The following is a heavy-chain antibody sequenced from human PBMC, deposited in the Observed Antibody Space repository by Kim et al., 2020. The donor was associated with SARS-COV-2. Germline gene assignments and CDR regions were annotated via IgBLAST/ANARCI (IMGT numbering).Heavy chain of an antibody. CDR3: ANTNYGDYVFPFDP. V-gene: IGHV3-23*01. D-gene: IGHD4-17*01. Sequence: DSVQGRFTISSANSKNTLYLQMNSLRAEDTAVYYCANTNYGDYVFPFDPWGQGTLVTVSS. J-gene: IGHJ5*02.